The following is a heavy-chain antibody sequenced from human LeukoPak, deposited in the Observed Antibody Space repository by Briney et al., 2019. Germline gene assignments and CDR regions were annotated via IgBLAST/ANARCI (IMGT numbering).Heavy chain of an antibody. CDR1: GFDLTRHA. Sequence: GGSLRLSCAASGFDLTRHAMSWVRQTPGKGLEWVSDIRSDSFTTTYADSVKGRFTISRDNSKKTLYLQMNSLRVEDTAVYYCAKDLVLPAYQPFDSWGQGTLVTVSS. CDR2: IRSDSFTT. V-gene: IGHV3-23*01. D-gene: IGHD3-9*01. J-gene: IGHJ4*02. CDR3: AKDLVLPAYQPFDS.